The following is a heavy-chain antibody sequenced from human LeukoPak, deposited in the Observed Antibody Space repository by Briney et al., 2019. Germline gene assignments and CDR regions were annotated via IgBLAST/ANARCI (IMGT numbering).Heavy chain of an antibody. D-gene: IGHD2-15*01. J-gene: IGHJ4*02. CDR3: ASSVKPAYYFDY. V-gene: IGHV3-66*02. Sequence: PGGSLRLSCAASGFTVSSNYMSWVRQAPGKGLEWVSVIYGGGSTYYADSVKGRFTVSRDNSKNTLYLQMNSLRAEDTAVYYCASSVKPAYYFDYWGQGTLVTVSS. CDR1: GFTVSSNY. CDR2: IYGGGST.